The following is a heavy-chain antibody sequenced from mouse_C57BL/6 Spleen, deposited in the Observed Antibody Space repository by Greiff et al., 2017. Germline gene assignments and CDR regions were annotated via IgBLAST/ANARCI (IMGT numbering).Heavy chain of an antibody. Sequence: EVKVVESGAGLVKPGGSLKLSCAASGFTFSSYAMSWVRQTPEKRLEWVAYISSGGDYIYYADTVKGRFTISRDNARNTLYLQMSSLKSEDTAMYYCTGDSSSGRTQVMDYWGQGTSVTVSS. CDR3: TGDSSSGRTQVMDY. V-gene: IGHV5-9-1*02. J-gene: IGHJ4*01. D-gene: IGHD3-2*02. CDR1: GFTFSSYA. CDR2: ISSGGDYI.